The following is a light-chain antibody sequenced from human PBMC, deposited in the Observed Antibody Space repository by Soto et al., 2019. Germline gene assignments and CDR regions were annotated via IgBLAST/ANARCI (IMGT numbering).Light chain of an antibody. CDR3: ASYAGNNVI. CDR2: EVT. CDR1: RSDVGGYNY. Sequence: QSVLTQPPSASGSPGQSVALSCTGTRSDVGGYNYVSWFQQHPGKAPQLMIYEVTKRPSGVPARFSGSKSGNTASLTVSGLQSEDEADYYCASYAGNNVIFGGGTKVTVL. J-gene: IGLJ2*01. V-gene: IGLV2-8*01.